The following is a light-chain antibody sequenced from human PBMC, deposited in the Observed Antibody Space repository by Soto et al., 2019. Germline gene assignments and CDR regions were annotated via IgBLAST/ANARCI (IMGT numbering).Light chain of an antibody. CDR2: DNN. Sequence: QSVLTQPPSVSAAPGQKVTISCSGSSSNIGNNYVSWYQQLPGTVPKLLIYDNNKRPSGIPDRFSGSKSGTSATLGITGLQTGDEADYYCGTWDSSLSAVVFGGGTKLT. CDR3: GTWDSSLSAVV. CDR1: SSNIGNNY. V-gene: IGLV1-51*01. J-gene: IGLJ2*01.